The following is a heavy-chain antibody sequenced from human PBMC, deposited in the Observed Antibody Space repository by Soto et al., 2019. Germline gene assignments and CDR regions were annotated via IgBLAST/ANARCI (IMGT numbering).Heavy chain of an antibody. CDR2: ISWNSGSI. Sequence: GGSLRLSCAASGFTFDDYAMHWVRQAPGKGLEWVSGISWNSGSIGYADSVKGRFTISRDNAKNSLYLEMNSLRAEDTALYYCAKWGIVATLGVGDIGHGSHWFDPWGQGTLVTVSS. CDR1: GFTFDDYA. CDR3: AKWGIVATLGVGDIGHGSHWFDP. J-gene: IGHJ5*02. V-gene: IGHV3-9*01. D-gene: IGHD5-12*01.